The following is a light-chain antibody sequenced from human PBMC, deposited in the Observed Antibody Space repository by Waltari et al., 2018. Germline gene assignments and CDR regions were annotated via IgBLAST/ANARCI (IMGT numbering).Light chain of an antibody. Sequence: QSVLTQPPSVSASPGQRVTISCSGGHSNIGNNYVSWYLQLPRTAPKLLIYENNKRPPATPDRFSGSKSGTSATLVIPGVQAGDEADYYCGSWDDSLSSSWIFGGGTKLTVL. CDR3: GSWDDSLSSSWI. CDR2: ENN. CDR1: HSNIGNNY. J-gene: IGLJ3*02. V-gene: IGLV1-51*02.